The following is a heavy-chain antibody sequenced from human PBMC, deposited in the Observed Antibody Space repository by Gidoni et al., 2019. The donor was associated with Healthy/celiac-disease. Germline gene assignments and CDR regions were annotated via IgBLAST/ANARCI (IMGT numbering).Heavy chain of an antibody. J-gene: IGHJ4*02. V-gene: IGHV1-69*04. CDR1: GGTFSNYA. Sequence: VQLVQSGAEVKKPGSSVKLSYTASGGTFSNYAISWVRQAPGQGLEWMGRIIPSLGIANYARKFQGRVTINADKSTSTAYMELSSLRSEDTAVYYCARVDGYKTTGGDYWGQGTLVTASS. D-gene: IGHD5-12*01. CDR3: ARVDGYKTTGGDY. CDR2: IIPSLGIA.